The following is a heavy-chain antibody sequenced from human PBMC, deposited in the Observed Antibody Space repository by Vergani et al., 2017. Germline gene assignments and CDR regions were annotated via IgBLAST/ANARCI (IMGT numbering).Heavy chain of an antibody. Sequence: QVQLQQWGAGVVKPSGTLFLTCAVFGESFSSFYWSWLCHPPGKGLEGIGEINNDGHTNYNPSLESRVTVTRDTAKNQFSLNLMSVTAADTAMYYCAVRPRVNLXGGEIVTKRTFDYWSQGRLVTVSS. J-gene: IGHJ4*02. V-gene: IGHV4-34*02. CDR2: INNDGHT. CDR1: GESFSSFY. D-gene: IGHD3-10*01. CDR3: AVRPRVNLXGGEIVTKRTFDY.